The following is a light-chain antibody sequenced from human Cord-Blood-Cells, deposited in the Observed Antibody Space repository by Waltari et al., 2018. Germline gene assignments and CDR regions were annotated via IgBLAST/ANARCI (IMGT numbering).Light chain of an antibody. CDR2: DVS. CDR3: SSYTSSSTWV. CDR1: SSDVGGYNY. J-gene: IGLJ3*02. V-gene: IGLV2-14*01. Sequence: QSALTQPASVSGSPGQSIPISCTGTSSDVGGYNYVSWYQQHPGKAPKLMIYDVSNRPSGVSNRFSGSKSGNTASLTISGLQAEDEADYYCSSYTSSSTWVFGGGTKLTV.